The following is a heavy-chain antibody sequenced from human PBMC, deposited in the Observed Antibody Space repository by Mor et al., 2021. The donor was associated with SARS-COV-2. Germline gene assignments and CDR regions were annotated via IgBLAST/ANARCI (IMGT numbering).Heavy chain of an antibody. Sequence: NPSLKSRVTISVDTSKNQFSLKLSSVTAADTAVYYCAILLTGTIGDWGQGTLVTVSS. V-gene: IGHV4-30-2*04. D-gene: IGHD1-7*01. CDR3: AILLTGTIGD. J-gene: IGHJ4*02.